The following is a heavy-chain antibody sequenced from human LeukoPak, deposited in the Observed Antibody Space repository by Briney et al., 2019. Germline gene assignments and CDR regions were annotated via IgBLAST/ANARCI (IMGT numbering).Heavy chain of an antibody. CDR3: AKEYCSGGSCYAFDY. Sequence: GGSLRLSSAASGFTFSSYGMHWVRQAPGKGLEWVAFIRYDGSNKYYADSVKGRFTISRDNSKNTLYLQMNSLRAEDTAVYYCAKEYCSGGSCYAFDYWGQGTLVTVSS. CDR1: GFTFSSYG. D-gene: IGHD2-15*01. V-gene: IGHV3-30*02. CDR2: IRYDGSNK. J-gene: IGHJ4*02.